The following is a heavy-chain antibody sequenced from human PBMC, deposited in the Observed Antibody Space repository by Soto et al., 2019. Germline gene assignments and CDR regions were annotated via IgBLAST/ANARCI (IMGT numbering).Heavy chain of an antibody. CDR2: INHSGST. CDR1: GGSFSGYY. J-gene: IGHJ6*03. CDR3: ARGSVVGYYYYYMDV. D-gene: IGHD2-2*01. Sequence: QVQLQQWGAGLLKPSETLSLTCAVYGGSFSGYYWSWIRQPPGKGLEWIGEINHSGSTNYNPSLKRRVNISVDTPKNQFSLELGSGPDADTAVYYCARGSVVGYYYYYMDVWGKGTTVTVSS. V-gene: IGHV4-34*01.